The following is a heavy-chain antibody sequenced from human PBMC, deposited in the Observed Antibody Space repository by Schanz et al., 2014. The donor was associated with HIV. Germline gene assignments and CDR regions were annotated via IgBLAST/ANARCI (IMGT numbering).Heavy chain of an antibody. D-gene: IGHD6-6*01. J-gene: IGHJ5*02. V-gene: IGHV3-33*01. CDR1: GFTFSSYG. CDR2: IWYDESNK. CDR3: ARQEYSSSFNWFDP. Sequence: QVQLVESGGGVVQPGRSLRLSCAASGFTFSSYGMHWVRQAPGKGLEWVAVIWYDESNKYYEASVKGRFTISRDNFRNTLYLQVHSLRPVDTAVYYCARQEYSSSFNWFDPWGQGTLVTVSS.